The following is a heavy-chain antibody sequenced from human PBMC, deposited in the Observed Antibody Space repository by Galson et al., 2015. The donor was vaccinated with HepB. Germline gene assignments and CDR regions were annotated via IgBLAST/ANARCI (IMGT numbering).Heavy chain of an antibody. J-gene: IGHJ4*02. V-gene: IGHV3-30*18. Sequence: SLRLSCAASGFTFNTYGMHWVRQAPGKGLEWVAVIAYDGRSEYYADPVKGRFTISRDNSKNTVYLQKNSLRAEDTAVYYCAKSEIGASYQGEAFDHWGQGTLVTVSS. CDR2: IAYDGRSE. D-gene: IGHD1-26*01. CDR1: GFTFNTYG. CDR3: AKSEIGASYQGEAFDH.